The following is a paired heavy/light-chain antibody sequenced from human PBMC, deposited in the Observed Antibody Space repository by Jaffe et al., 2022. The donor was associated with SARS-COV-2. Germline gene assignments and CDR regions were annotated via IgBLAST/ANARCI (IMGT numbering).Light chain of an antibody. J-gene: IGKJ5*01. Sequence: IVLTQSPGTLSLSPGERATLSCRASQSVTSNYFTWYQQKPGQAPRLLISGTSNRATGIPDRFSGSGSGTDFTLTISRLEPEDFAVYYCQQSFTFGQGTRLEIK. CDR2: GTS. V-gene: IGKV3-20*01. CDR1: QSVTSNY. CDR3: QQSFT.
Heavy chain of an antibody. CDR3: ARVLFGSGGDELDR. V-gene: IGHV3-7*01. CDR1: GFTFSTYW. J-gene: IGHJ5*02. CDR2: IAQDASMS. Sequence: EVQLVESGGGLVQPGGSLRLSCAASGFTFSTYWMDWVRQAPGKGLEWVANIAQDASMSYYADSVKGRFTISRDNAKNSLYLQMNSLRAEDSAVYYCARVLFGSGGDELDRWGQGTLVTVST. D-gene: IGHD3-10*01.